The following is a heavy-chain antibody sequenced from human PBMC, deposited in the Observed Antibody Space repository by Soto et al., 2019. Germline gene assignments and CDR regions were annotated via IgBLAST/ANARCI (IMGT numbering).Heavy chain of an antibody. CDR3: ARAMVRGVLHY. D-gene: IGHD3-10*01. V-gene: IGHV4-31*03. Sequence: QVQLQESGPGLVTPSQTLSLTCTVSGGSISHADYYWTWIRHHPGKGLEWIGYIYYSGGTYYNPSLESRVTMSVDTSKNQFSLKLNSVTAADTAVYYCARAMVRGVLHYWGQGNLVTVSS. CDR1: GGSISHADYY. CDR2: IYYSGGT. J-gene: IGHJ4*02.